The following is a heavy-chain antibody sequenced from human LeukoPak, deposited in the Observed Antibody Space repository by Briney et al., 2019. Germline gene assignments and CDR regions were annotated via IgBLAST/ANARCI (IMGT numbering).Heavy chain of an antibody. Sequence: SETQSLTCTVSGGSISSSSYYWGWIRQPPGKGLEWIGSIYYSGSTYYNPSLKSRVTISVDTSKNQFSLKLSSVTAADTAVYYCARHPTLRYGPSYYFDYWGQGTLVTVSS. V-gene: IGHV4-39*01. CDR2: IYYSGST. J-gene: IGHJ4*02. CDR3: ARHPTLRYGPSYYFDY. D-gene: IGHD1-14*01. CDR1: GGSISSSSYY.